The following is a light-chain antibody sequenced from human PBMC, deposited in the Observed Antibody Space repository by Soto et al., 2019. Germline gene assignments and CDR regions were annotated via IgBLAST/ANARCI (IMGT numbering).Light chain of an antibody. Sequence: DIVWTQTALSVSVNPRQPSFISCKPIQSLLYHDGKTYLYWYLQKPGQPPQLLIYEVSNRFSGVPDRFSGSGSGTDFTLRISRVEADDVGVYYCMQSRQLPLTFGQGTRLEIK. CDR3: MQSRQLPLT. J-gene: IGKJ5*01. CDR2: EVS. CDR1: QSLLYHDGKTY. V-gene: IGKV2D-29*01.